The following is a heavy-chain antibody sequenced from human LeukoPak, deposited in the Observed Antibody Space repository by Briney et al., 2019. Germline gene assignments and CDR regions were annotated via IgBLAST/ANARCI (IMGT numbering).Heavy chain of an antibody. D-gene: IGHD3-22*01. V-gene: IGHV5-51*01. Sequence: GESLKISCKGSGYSFTSYWIAWVRQMPGKGLEWMGIVNPADSDTRYSPSFQGQVTISADKSISTAYLQWSSLKASDTATYYCARRCYDSRGYAGLNWFDPWGQGTLVTVSS. CDR3: ARRCYDSRGYAGLNWFDP. J-gene: IGHJ5*02. CDR1: GYSFTSYW. CDR2: VNPADSDT.